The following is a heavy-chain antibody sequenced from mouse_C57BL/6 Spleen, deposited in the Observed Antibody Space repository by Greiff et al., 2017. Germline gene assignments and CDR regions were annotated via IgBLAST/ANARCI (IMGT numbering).Heavy chain of an antibody. J-gene: IGHJ4*01. CDR1: GYTFTSYW. V-gene: IGHV1-69*01. Sequence: QVQLQQSGAELVMPGASVKLSCKASGYTFTSYWMHWVKQRPGQGLEWIGEIDPSDSYTNYNQKFKGKSTLTVDKSSSTAYMQLSSLTSEDSAVYYCARYGNYFMDYWGQGTSVTVSS. CDR3: ARYGNYFMDY. CDR2: IDPSDSYT. D-gene: IGHD2-1*01.